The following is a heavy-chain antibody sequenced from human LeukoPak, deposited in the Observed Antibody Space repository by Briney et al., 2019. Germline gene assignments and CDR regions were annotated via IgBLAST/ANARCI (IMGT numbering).Heavy chain of an antibody. V-gene: IGHV4-34*01. D-gene: IGHD5-12*01. Sequence: SETLSLTCAVYGGSFSGYYWSWIRQPPGKGLEWIGEINHSGSTNYNPSLKSRVTISVDTSKNQFSLKLSSVTAADTAVYYCARDGYHPNWFDPWGQGTLVTVSS. CDR3: ARDGYHPNWFDP. J-gene: IGHJ5*02. CDR1: GGSFSGYY. CDR2: INHSGST.